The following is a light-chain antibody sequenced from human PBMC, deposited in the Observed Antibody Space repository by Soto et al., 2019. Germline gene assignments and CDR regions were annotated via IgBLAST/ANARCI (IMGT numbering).Light chain of an antibody. CDR3: QQYGSSPRT. V-gene: IGKV3-20*01. CDR2: GAS. Sequence: EIVLTQSPGTLSLSPGERATLSCRASQSVSSSYLAWYQQRPGPAPRLLIYGASSRATGIPDRFSGSGSGTEFTLTISRLEPEDFAVYYCQQYGSSPRTFGQGTKLEIK. J-gene: IGKJ2*01. CDR1: QSVSSSY.